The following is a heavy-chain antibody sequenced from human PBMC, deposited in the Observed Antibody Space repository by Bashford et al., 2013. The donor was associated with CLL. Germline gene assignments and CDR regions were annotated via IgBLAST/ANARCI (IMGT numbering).Heavy chain of an antibody. D-gene: IGHD3-22*01. CDR3: ARGYYYDSSGYFPIDY. Sequence: GSLRLSCAASGFTFSSYWMHWARQAPGKGLVWVSRINSDGSSTSYADSVKGRFTISRDNAKNTLYLQMNSLRAEDTAVYYCARGYYYDSSGYFPIDYWGQGTLVTVSS. J-gene: IGHJ4*02. V-gene: IGHV3-74*01. CDR2: INSDGSST. CDR1: GFTFSSYW.